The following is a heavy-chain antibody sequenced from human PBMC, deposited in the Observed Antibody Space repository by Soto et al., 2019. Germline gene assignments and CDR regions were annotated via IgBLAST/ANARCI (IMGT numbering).Heavy chain of an antibody. J-gene: IGHJ5*01. Sequence: SQTLSLTCAISGDSVSSISAAWNWIRQSPSRGLEWLGRTYYRSKWSTDYAVSVKSRIIINPDTSKNQFSLQLNSVTPEDTAVYYCTRALSGSYDSWGQGTLVTVSS. D-gene: IGHD1-26*01. CDR1: GDSVSSISAA. CDR2: TYYRSKWST. V-gene: IGHV6-1*01. CDR3: TRALSGSYDS.